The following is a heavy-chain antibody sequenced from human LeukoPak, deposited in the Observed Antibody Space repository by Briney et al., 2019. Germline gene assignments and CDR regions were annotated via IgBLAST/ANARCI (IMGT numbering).Heavy chain of an antibody. J-gene: IGHJ3*02. V-gene: IGHV3-9*02. CDR2: ISWNSGTI. D-gene: IGHD4-23*01. CDR3: AKSYINYGGNAADAFDI. Sequence: PGGSLRLSCLASGFTSDAMHWVRQSPGQGLEWVSGISWNSGTIGYAGSVKGRFTVSRDNAKNSMYLQMNGLRVEDTALYYCAKSYINYGGNAADAFDIWGQGTMVTVSS. CDR1: GFTSDA.